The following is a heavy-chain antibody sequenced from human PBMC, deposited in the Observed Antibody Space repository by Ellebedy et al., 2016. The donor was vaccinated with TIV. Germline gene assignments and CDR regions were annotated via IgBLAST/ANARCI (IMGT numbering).Heavy chain of an antibody. CDR3: AKDYLSA. D-gene: IGHD6-19*01. CDR1: GFTFSSTA. Sequence: GESLKISCAASGFTFSSTAMAWVRQAPGKGLEWVSSVSDTAVYTYYADSVKGRFTVSRDNSTNTLYLQMNSLRAEDTAVYYYAKDYLSAWGQGTPVTVSS. CDR2: VSDTAVYT. J-gene: IGHJ5*02. V-gene: IGHV3-23*01.